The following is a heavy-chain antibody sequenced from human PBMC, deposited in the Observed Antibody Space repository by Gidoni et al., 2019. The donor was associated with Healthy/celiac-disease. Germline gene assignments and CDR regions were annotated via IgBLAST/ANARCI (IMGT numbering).Heavy chain of an antibody. CDR3: AKSSRYNWNDRNAFDI. CDR2: IYYSGST. V-gene: IGHV4-31*03. D-gene: IGHD1-20*01. Sequence: QVQLQESGPGLVKPSPTLSLTCTVSGGSISPGGYYWSWIRQHPGKGLEWIGYIYYSGSTYYNPSLKSRVTISVDTSKNQFSLKMSSVTAADTAVYYCAKSSRYNWNDRNAFDIWGQGTMVTVSS. J-gene: IGHJ3*02. CDR1: GGSISPGGYY.